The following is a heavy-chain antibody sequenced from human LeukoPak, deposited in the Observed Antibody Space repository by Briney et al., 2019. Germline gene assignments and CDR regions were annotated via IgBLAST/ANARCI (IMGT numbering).Heavy chain of an antibody. D-gene: IGHD3-10*01. CDR2: INPSGGST. J-gene: IGHJ5*02. CDR3: ARMVRGVIWFDP. Sequence: ASVKVSCKASGYTFTSYYMHWVRQAPGQGLEWMGIINPSGGSTSYAQKFQGRATMTRDTSTSTVYMELSSLRSEDTAVYYCARMVRGVIWFDPWGQGTLVTVSS. V-gene: IGHV1-46*01. CDR1: GYTFTSYY.